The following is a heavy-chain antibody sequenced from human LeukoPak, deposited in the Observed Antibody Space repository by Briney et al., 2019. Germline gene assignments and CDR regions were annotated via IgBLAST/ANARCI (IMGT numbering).Heavy chain of an antibody. Sequence: ASVKVSCKASGYTFTSYYMHWVRQAPGQGLEWMGVINPSGGSTSYAQKFQGRVTMTRDTSTSTVYMELSSLRSEDTAVYYCAREWGNKAFDYWGQGTLVTVSS. CDR1: GYTFTSYY. CDR3: AREWGNKAFDY. D-gene: IGHD7-27*01. J-gene: IGHJ4*02. CDR2: INPSGGST. V-gene: IGHV1-46*01.